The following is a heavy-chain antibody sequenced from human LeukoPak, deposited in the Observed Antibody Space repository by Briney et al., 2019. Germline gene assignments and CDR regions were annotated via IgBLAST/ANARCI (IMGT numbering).Heavy chain of an antibody. J-gene: IGHJ4*02. CDR2: ISYDGSNK. D-gene: IGHD3-16*02. V-gene: IGHV3-30-3*01. CDR3: ARSVYYDYVWGSYRGKYYFDY. Sequence: GGSLRLSCAASGFTFSSYAMHWVRQAPGKGLEWVAVISYDGSNKYYADSVKGRFTISRDNSKNTLYLQMNSLRAEDTAVYYCARSVYYDYVWGSYRGKYYFDYWGQGTLVTDSS. CDR1: GFTFSSYA.